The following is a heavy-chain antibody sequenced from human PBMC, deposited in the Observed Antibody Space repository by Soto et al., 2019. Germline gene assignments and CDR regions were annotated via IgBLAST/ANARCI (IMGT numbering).Heavy chain of an antibody. V-gene: IGHV2-70*01. CDR1: GFSLSTSGMC. D-gene: IGHD1-1*01. Sequence: GSGPTLVNPTQTLTLTCTFSGFSLSTSGMCVSWIRQPPGKALEWLALIDWDDDKYYSTSLKTRLTISKDTSKNQVVLTMTNMDPVDTATYYCARTTYNWNDESYYYGMDVWGQGTTVTVSS. J-gene: IGHJ6*02. CDR2: IDWDDDK. CDR3: ARTTYNWNDESYYYGMDV.